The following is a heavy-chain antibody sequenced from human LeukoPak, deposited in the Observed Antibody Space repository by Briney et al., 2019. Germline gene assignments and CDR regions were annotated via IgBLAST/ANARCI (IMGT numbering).Heavy chain of an antibody. CDR1: GFTVSSNY. D-gene: IGHD3-22*01. CDR3: ATYQTDRTFDY. V-gene: IGHV3-66*01. J-gene: IGHJ4*02. CDR2: IYSGGST. Sequence: PGGSLRLSCAASGFTVSSNYMSWVRQAPGKGLEWVSVIYSGGSTYYADSVKGRFTISRDNSKNTLYLQMNSLRAEDTAVYYCATYQTDRTFDYWGQGTLVTVSS.